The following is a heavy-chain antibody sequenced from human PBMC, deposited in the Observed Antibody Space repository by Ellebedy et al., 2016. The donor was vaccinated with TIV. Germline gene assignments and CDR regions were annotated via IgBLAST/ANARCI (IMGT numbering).Heavy chain of an antibody. CDR2: ISLSWSP. V-gene: IGHV4-34*01. CDR1: GASFSGSY. CDR3: ATAVRDDWSLSL. Sequence: MPSETLSLTCGVSGASFSGSYWSHILQTPGKGLEWIGEISLSWSPNYNPSLRGRVTMSLDTSKNHFSLNLTSVTAADTAVYYCATAVRDDWSLSLWGQGTQVTVSS. J-gene: IGHJ4*02. D-gene: IGHD3-9*01.